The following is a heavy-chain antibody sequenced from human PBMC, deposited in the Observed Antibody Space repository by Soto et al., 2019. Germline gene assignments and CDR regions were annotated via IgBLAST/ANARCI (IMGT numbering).Heavy chain of an antibody. D-gene: IGHD4-17*01. CDR2: IKQDGSEK. CDR1: GFTFRRYR. CDR3: ARVRYGGNSYYFDY. V-gene: IGHV3-7*03. J-gene: IGHJ4*02. Sequence: PGGSLRLSCAASGFTFRRYRMSWVRQSPGRGLEWVANIKQDGSEKYYVASVKGRFTMSKDNVKNSLYLQMKSLRAEDTALYYCARVRYGGNSYYFDYWGQGTQVTVSS.